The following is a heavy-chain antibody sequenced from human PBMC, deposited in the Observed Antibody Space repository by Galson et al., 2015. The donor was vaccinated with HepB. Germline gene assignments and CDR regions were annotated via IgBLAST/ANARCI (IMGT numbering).Heavy chain of an antibody. CDR2: IIPILSVA. D-gene: IGHD6-13*01. Sequence: SVKVSCKASGGTFSSYAISWVRQAPGQGLEWMGRIIPILSVANYAQKFQGRVTITADKSTSTAYMELSSLRSEDTAVYYCARGGYSSSGADWFDPWGQGTLVTVSS. CDR1: GGTFSSYA. CDR3: ARGGYSSSGADWFDP. J-gene: IGHJ5*02. V-gene: IGHV1-69*04.